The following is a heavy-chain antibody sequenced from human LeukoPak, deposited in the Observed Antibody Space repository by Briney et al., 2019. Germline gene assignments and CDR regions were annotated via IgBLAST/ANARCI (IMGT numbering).Heavy chain of an antibody. CDR1: GFTFSYYQ. D-gene: IGHD4-11*01. Sequence: GGSLRLSCVASGFTFSYYQMDWVRQAPGKRLEWVGRSNNKANSYTTQYSAAVQGRFTISRDESKNSLYMEINHLKIEDTDVYYCSRVRHSNGFEYWGQGTLVRVLS. V-gene: IGHV3-72*01. CDR2: SNNKANSYTT. J-gene: IGHJ4*02. CDR3: SRVRHSNGFEY.